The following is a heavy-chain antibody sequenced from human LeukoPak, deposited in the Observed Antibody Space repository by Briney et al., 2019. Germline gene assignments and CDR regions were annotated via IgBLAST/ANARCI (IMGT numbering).Heavy chain of an antibody. J-gene: IGHJ4*02. CDR3: AREPGIAAAGTIDY. Sequence: GASVKVSCKASGYTFTGYYMHWVRQAPGQGLEWMGWINPNSGGTNYAQKFQGRVTMTRDTPISTAYMELSRLRSDDTAVYYCAREPGIAAAGTIDYWGQGTLVTVSS. D-gene: IGHD6-13*01. CDR1: GYTFTGYY. CDR2: INPNSGGT. V-gene: IGHV1-2*02.